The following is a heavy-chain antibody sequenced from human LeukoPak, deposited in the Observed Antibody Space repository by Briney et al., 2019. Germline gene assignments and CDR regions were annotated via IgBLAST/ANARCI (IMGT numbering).Heavy chain of an antibody. CDR1: GFTFSSYG. J-gene: IGHJ6*02. V-gene: IGHV3-30*18. CDR3: AKDRYPTAVTTNGMDV. CDR2: ISYDGSRI. D-gene: IGHD4-17*01. Sequence: GRSLRLSCAASGFTFSSYGMHWVRQAPGKGLGWVAKISYDGSRIYYADSVKGRFTISRDSPKKTLNLHMNSLRGEDTAVYYCAKDRYPTAVTTNGMDVWGQGTTVTVSS.